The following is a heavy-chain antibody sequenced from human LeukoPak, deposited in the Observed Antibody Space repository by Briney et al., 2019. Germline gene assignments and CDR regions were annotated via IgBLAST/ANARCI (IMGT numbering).Heavy chain of an antibody. CDR1: GFTVSSNY. D-gene: IGHD1-26*01. CDR2: IYSGGST. CDR3: AKPRGLAIVGAHFDY. Sequence: PGGSLRLSCAASGFTVSSNYMSWVRQAPGKGLEWVSVIYSGGSTYYADSVKGRFTISRDNSKNTLYLQMNSLRAEDTAVYYCAKPRGLAIVGAHFDYWGQGTLVTVSS. J-gene: IGHJ4*02. V-gene: IGHV3-66*04.